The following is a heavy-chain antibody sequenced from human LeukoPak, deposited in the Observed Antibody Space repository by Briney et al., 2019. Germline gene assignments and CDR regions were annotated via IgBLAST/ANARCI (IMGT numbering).Heavy chain of an antibody. CDR2: ILYDGTNK. CDR3: AKKAGNDYGDQNWFDP. Sequence: GGSLRLSCAASGFTFSAYGMHWVRQAPGKGLEWVAIILYDGTNKYYTDSVKGRFTISRDNSKNTLYLQMNSLRAEDTAVYYCAKKAGNDYGDQNWFDPWGQGTLVTVSS. V-gene: IGHV3-33*06. CDR1: GFTFSAYG. J-gene: IGHJ5*02. D-gene: IGHD4-17*01.